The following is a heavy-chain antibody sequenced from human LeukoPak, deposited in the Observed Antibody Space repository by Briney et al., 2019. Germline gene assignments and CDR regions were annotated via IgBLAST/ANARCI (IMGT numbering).Heavy chain of an antibody. CDR2: LYDSGSP. D-gene: IGHD3-22*01. V-gene: IGHV4-38-2*01. Sequence: PSWTLSDTRVVSLYSLRSGHYWGWFRQPPGKGPEWIGSLYDSGSPYKQPSFKDRVTISVDTSKNQFSPWLSSVTAADTGVYYCARVVTTHYYYYYYMDVRGKGTTVTVSS. J-gene: IGHJ6*03. CDR3: ARVVTTHYYYYYYMDV. CDR1: LYSLRSGHY.